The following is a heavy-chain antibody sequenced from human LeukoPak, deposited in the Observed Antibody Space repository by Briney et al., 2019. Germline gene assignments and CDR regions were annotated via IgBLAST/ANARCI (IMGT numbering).Heavy chain of an antibody. J-gene: IGHJ5*02. CDR3: ARGEYDSSGYYYP. CDR1: GYTFTSYD. D-gene: IGHD3-22*01. CDR2: MNPNSGNT. V-gene: IGHV1-8*03. Sequence: ASVKVSCKASGYTFTSYDINWVRQATGQGLEWMGWMNPNSGNTGYAQKFQGRVTITRNTSISTAYMELGSLRSEDTAVYYCARGEYDSSGYYYPWGQGTLVTVSS.